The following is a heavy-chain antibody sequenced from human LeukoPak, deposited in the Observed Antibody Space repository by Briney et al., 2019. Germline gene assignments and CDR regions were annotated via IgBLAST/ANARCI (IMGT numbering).Heavy chain of an antibody. J-gene: IGHJ4*02. V-gene: IGHV3-21*04. CDR2: ISSSSCYI. CDR1: GFTFSSYS. CDR3: AKRPRDCSSTSCATTDY. D-gene: IGHD2-2*01. Sequence: GGSLRLSCAASGFTFSSYSMNWVRQAPGKGLEWVSSISSSSCYIYYADSVKGRFTISRDNSKNTLYLQMNSLRAEDTAVYYCAKRPRDCSSTSCATTDYWGQGTLVTVSS.